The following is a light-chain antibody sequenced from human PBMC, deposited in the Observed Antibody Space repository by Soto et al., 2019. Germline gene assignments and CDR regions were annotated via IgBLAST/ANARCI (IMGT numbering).Light chain of an antibody. CDR3: QQLNRSPFFFI. V-gene: IGKV1-9*01. CDR2: ATS. CDR1: QDIDSF. Sequence: DIQLTQSPSFLSASVGDRVTISCRASQDIDSFSAWYQQKPGKPPKLLIYATSLLQTGVPSRFSGSGSGTEFSLTITSLQPDDFATYYCQQLNRSPFFFIFGPGTKLDIK. J-gene: IGKJ3*01.